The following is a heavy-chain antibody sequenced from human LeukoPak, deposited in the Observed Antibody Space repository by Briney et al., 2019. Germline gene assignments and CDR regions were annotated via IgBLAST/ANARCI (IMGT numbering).Heavy chain of an antibody. Sequence: ASVKVSCKASGYTFTGYYMHWVRQAPGQGLEWMGWINPNSDGTNYAQKFQGRVTMTRDTSISTAYMELSRLRSDDTAVYYCARDLGYSYGPRGYWGQGTLVTVSS. CDR2: INPNSDGT. CDR1: GYTFTGYY. V-gene: IGHV1-2*02. D-gene: IGHD5-18*01. J-gene: IGHJ4*02. CDR3: ARDLGYSYGPRGY.